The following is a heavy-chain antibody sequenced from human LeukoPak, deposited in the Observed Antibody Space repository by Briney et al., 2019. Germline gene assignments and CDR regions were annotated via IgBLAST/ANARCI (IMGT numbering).Heavy chain of an antibody. V-gene: IGHV4-34*01. CDR2: INHSGST. J-gene: IGHJ6*03. CDR1: GGSFSGYY. CDR3: ARLIPGYRGSVRKYYMDV. Sequence: SETLSLTCAGYGGSFSGYYWSWIRQPPGKGLEWIGEINHSGSTNYNPSLKSRVTISVDTSKNQFSLKLSSVTAADTAVYYCARLIPGYRGSVRKYYMDVWGKGTTVTISS. D-gene: IGHD3-10*01.